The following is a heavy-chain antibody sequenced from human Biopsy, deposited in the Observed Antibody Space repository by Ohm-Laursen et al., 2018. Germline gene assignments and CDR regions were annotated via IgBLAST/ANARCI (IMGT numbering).Heavy chain of an antibody. J-gene: IGHJ4*02. Sequence: SDTLSLTCTVSGDSLTSGPENWSWIRQSPGQGLEYIGVIYSGGNTNYNPPLKNRVTMSVDTSKNQFYLKLYSVTAADTAVYYCARGRRTSGWPYFDNWGQGALVIVSP. CDR1: GDSLTSGPEN. CDR2: IYSGGNT. D-gene: IGHD6-19*01. V-gene: IGHV4-61*01. CDR3: ARGRRTSGWPYFDN.